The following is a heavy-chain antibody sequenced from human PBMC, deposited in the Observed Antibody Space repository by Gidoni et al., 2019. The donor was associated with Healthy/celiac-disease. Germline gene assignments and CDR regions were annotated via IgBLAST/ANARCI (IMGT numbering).Heavy chain of an antibody. V-gene: IGHV1-3*01. CDR3: ARSSSKIQLWYRPPDY. CDR1: GYTFTSYA. Sequence: QVQLVQSGAEVKKPGASVKVSCKASGYTFTSYAMHWVRQAPGQRLEWMGWINAGNGNTKYSQKFQGRVTITRDTSASTAYMELSSLRSEDTAVYYCARSSSKIQLWYRPPDYWGQGTLVTVSS. J-gene: IGHJ4*02. D-gene: IGHD5-18*01. CDR2: INAGNGNT.